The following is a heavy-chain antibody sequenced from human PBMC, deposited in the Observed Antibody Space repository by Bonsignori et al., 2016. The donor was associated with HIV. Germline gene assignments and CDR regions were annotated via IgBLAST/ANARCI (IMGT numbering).Heavy chain of an antibody. CDR2: IKSKTDGGTT. CDR3: TTSYPDWYFDL. Sequence: WIRQPPGKGLEWVGRIKSKTDGGTTDYAAPVKGRFTISRDDSKNTLYLQMNSLKTEDTAVYYCTTSYPDWYFDLWGRGTLVTVSS. V-gene: IGHV3-15*01. J-gene: IGHJ2*01. D-gene: IGHD3-10*01.